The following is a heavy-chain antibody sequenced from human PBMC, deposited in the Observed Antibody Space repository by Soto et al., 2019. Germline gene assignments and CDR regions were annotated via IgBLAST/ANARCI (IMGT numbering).Heavy chain of an antibody. CDR1: GYPFTNYW. CDR2: IYPDDSDT. CDR3: ARNLVNSDMLIIDS. J-gene: IGHJ4*02. V-gene: IGHV5-51*01. D-gene: IGHD2-8*01. Sequence: EVQLVQSGVEVKKSGESLKISCKASGYPFTNYWIAWVRQMPGKGLEWMGIIYPDDSDTRYSPSFEGRVTFSADKSTRIAYPQWRSLKASDTALYFCARNLVNSDMLIIDSWGQGAPVTVSP.